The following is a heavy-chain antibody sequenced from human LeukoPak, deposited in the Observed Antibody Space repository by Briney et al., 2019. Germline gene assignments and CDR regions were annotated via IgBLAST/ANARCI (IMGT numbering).Heavy chain of an antibody. CDR2: ISSSSSTI. CDR1: GFTFSSYS. D-gene: IGHD5-24*01. Sequence: PGGSLRLSCAASGFTFSSYSMNWVRQAPGKGLEWVSYISSSSSTIYYADSVKGRFTISRDNSKNTLYLQMNSLRAEDTAVYYCARVVGWLQVDLDYWGQGTQVTVSS. J-gene: IGHJ4*02. V-gene: IGHV3-48*04. CDR3: ARVVGWLQVDLDY.